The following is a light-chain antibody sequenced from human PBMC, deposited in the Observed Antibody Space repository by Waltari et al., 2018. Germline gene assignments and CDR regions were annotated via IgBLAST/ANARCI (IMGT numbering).Light chain of an antibody. CDR1: SSNIGRHT. J-gene: IGLJ3*02. Sequence: QSVLTQPPSASGTPGQRVTMSCSGSSSNIGRHTVTWYQQLPGTAPKLRIYIDNQRPSGVPDRFSGSRSGTSASLAISGLQSEDEADYHCATWDDSLNAWVFGGGTKLTVL. CDR3: ATWDDSLNAWV. CDR2: IDN. V-gene: IGLV1-44*01.